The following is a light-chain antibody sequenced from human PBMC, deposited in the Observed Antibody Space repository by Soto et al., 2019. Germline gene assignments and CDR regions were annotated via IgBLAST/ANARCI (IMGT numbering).Light chain of an antibody. CDR3: SSSTSSSTVV. CDR2: EVS. CDR1: SSDVGGYNY. Sequence: QSALTQPASGSGSPGQSITISCTGTSSDVGGYNYVSWYQQHPGKAPKLMIYEVSNRPSGVSNRFSGSKSGNTASLTISGLQAEDEADYYCSSSTSSSTVVFGGGTKVTVL. V-gene: IGLV2-14*01. J-gene: IGLJ2*01.